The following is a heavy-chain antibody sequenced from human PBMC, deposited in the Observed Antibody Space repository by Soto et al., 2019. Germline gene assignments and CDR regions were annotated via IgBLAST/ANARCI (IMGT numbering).Heavy chain of an antibody. D-gene: IGHD3-3*01. CDR3: ARKYDFWSVYYKGPSLPGYYYYGMDV. J-gene: IGHJ6*02. CDR2: IYYSGST. CDR1: GGSISSSSYY. Sequence: SETLSLTCTVSGGSISSSSYYWGWIRQPPGKGLEWIGSIYYSGSTYYNPSLKSRVTISVDTSKNQFSLKLSSVTAADTAVYYCARKYDFWSVYYKGPSLPGYYYYGMDVWGQGTTVTVSS. V-gene: IGHV4-39*01.